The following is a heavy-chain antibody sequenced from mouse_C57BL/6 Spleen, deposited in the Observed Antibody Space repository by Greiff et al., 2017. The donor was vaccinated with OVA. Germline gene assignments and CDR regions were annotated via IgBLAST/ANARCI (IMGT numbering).Heavy chain of an antibody. CDR1: GYSITSGYY. V-gene: IGHV3-6*01. J-gene: IGHJ3*01. Sequence: DVKLQESGPGLVKPSQSLSLTCSVTGYSITSGYYWNWIRQFPGNKLEWMGYISYDGSNNYNPSLKNRISITRDTSKNQFFLKLNSVTTEDTATYYCARRHYDYAFAYWGQGTLVTVSA. CDR3: ARRHYDYAFAY. CDR2: ISYDGSN. D-gene: IGHD2-4*01.